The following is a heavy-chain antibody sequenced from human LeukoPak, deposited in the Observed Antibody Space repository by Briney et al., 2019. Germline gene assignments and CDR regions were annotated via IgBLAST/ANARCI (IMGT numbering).Heavy chain of an antibody. D-gene: IGHD6-13*01. CDR3: ATGSSRYSSFDP. J-gene: IGHJ5*02. CDR2: FDPEDGET. CDR1: GYTLTELS. V-gene: IGHV1-24*01. Sequence: ASVKVSCKVSGYTLTELSMHWVRQAPGKGLEWMGGFDPEDGETIYAQKFQGRVTITEDTSTDTAYMELSSLRSEDTVVYYCATGSSRYSSFDPWGQGTLVTVSS.